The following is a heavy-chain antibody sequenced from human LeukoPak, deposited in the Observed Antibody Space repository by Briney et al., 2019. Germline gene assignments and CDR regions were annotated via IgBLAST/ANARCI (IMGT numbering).Heavy chain of an antibody. D-gene: IGHD1-26*01. CDR3: ARVGSTEYFDL. CDR1: GVSMSTYY. V-gene: IGHV4-4*07. J-gene: IGHJ2*01. CDR2: IYTSGST. Sequence: SETLSLTCTVSGVSMSTYYWSWIRQPAGKALEWIGRIYTSGSTNYNPSLKSRVTMSVDTSKNQFSLKLTSVTAADTAVYSCARVGSTEYFDLWGRGTLVTVSS.